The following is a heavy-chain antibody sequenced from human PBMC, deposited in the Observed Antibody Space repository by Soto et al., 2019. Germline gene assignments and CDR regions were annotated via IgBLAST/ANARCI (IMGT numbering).Heavy chain of an antibody. CDR3: AKAIGDKITIFDS. V-gene: IGHV3-23*01. D-gene: IGHD3-3*01. CDR2: ISIGGGRT. CDR1: RVTFSSYA. Sequence: GGSLRLSCAASRVTFSSYAMSWVRQAPGRGLEWLSAISIGGGRTYYADSVKGRFTISRDNSRNTLYLQMNSLRADDTAVYYCAKAIGDKITIFDSSGQGTLVTVSS. J-gene: IGHJ4*02.